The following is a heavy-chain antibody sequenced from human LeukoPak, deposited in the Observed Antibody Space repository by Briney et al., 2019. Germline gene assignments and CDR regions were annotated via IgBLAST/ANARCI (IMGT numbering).Heavy chain of an antibody. D-gene: IGHD6-6*01. V-gene: IGHV4-34*01. CDR1: GGSFSGYY. CDR3: AGLVYYYYGMDV. CDR2: INHSGST. J-gene: IGHJ6*02. Sequence: SETLSLTCAVYGGSFSGYYWSWIRQPPGKGLEWNGEINHSGSTNYNPSLKSRVTISVDTSKNQFSLKLSSVTAADTAVYYCAGLVYYYYGMDVWGQGTTVTVSS.